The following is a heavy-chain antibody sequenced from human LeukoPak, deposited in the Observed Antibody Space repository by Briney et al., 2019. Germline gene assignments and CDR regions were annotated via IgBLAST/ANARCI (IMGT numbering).Heavy chain of an antibody. J-gene: IGHJ4*02. CDR3: ARAGYCSYGTCYSGSH. Sequence: GGSLRLSCEVSGFTFSTSIMNWVRQAPGKGVEWVSYIDSSSDTIYYADSVKGRFTISRDNVRNSLYLQMVSLRAEDTAVYYCARAGYCSYGTCYSGSHWGQGTLVTVSS. V-gene: IGHV3-48*01. CDR2: IDSSSDTI. D-gene: IGHD2-15*01. CDR1: GFTFSTSI.